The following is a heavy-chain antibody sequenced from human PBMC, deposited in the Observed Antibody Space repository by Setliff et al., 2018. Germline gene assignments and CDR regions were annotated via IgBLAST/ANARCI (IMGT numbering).Heavy chain of an antibody. CDR3: AKDRVPDGYWDFDY. J-gene: IGHJ4*02. V-gene: IGHV3-33*06. CDR1: GFRFSDYD. Sequence: PGGSLRLSCAASGFRFSDYDMHWVRQAPGKGLEWVAVIWYDGSNIYYADSVKGRFTISRDISENTLYLQMNSLRPEDTAVYYCAKDRVPDGYWDFDYWGQGILVTVSS. D-gene: IGHD4-17*01. CDR2: IWYDGSNI.